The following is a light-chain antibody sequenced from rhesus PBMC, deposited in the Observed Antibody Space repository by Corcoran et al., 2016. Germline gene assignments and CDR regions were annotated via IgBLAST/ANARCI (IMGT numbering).Light chain of an antibody. CDR2: AAS. CDR3: LQHNSYPYS. CDR1: QGISSY. Sequence: DIQMTQSPSSLSASVGDTVTITCRASQGISSYLTWFQQTPGKAPKLLIYAASSLESGVPSRFSGSGSGTEFTLTISSLQPEDFAVYYCLQHNSYPYSVGQGTKVEIK. J-gene: IGKJ2*01. V-gene: IGKV1-28*01.